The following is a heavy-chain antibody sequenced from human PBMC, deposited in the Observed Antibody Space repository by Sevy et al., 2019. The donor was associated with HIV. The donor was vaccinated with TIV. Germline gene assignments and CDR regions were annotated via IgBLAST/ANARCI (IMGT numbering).Heavy chain of an antibody. CDR3: ARDARVNQDYYYYGMDV. J-gene: IGHJ6*02. D-gene: IGHD5-18*01. V-gene: IGHV3-30-3*01. CDR2: ISYDGSNK. CDR1: GFTFSSYA. Sequence: GGSLRLSCAASGFTFSSYAMHWVRQAPGKGLEWVAVISYDGSNKYYADSVKGRFTISRDNSKNTLYLQMNSLRAEDTAVYYCARDARVNQDYYYYGMDVWDQGTTVTVSS.